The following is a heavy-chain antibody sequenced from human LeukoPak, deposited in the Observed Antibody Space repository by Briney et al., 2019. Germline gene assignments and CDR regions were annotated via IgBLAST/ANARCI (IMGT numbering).Heavy chain of an antibody. Sequence: ASVKVSCKASGYTFTGYYMHWVRQAPGQGLEWMGRINPNSGGTNYAQKFQGSVTMTRDTSIRPAYIELSRMRSDDTAVYYCASTYGPSIAVAGISFDYWGQGTLVTVSS. J-gene: IGHJ4*02. CDR3: ASTYGPSIAVAGISFDY. CDR1: GYTFTGYY. D-gene: IGHD6-19*01. CDR2: INPNSGGT. V-gene: IGHV1-2*06.